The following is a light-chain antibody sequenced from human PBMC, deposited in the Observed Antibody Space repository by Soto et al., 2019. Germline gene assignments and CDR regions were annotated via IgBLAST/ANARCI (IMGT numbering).Light chain of an antibody. V-gene: IGKV1-39*01. CDR3: QQSYTTPRT. CDR1: QTIIGY. J-gene: IGKJ1*01. CDR2: AAS. Sequence: DIQMTQSPSSLSASIGDSVTITCRASQTIIGYLNWYQRKPGKAPRLLINAASNLQSGVPSRFRGSGSETDFTLTITSLQPEDFATYYCQQSYTTPRTFGQGTKVDIK.